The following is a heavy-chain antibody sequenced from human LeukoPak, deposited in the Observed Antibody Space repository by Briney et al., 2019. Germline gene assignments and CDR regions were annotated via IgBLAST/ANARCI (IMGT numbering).Heavy chain of an antibody. CDR2: ISRNSGSI. CDR1: GFTFDDYA. D-gene: IGHD6-13*01. CDR3: AKDKAAAGPDAFDI. V-gene: IGHV3-9*01. Sequence: GGSLRLSCAASGFTFDDYAMHWVRQAPGKGLEWVSGISRNSGSIGYADSVKGRFTISRDNAKNSLYLQMNSLRAEDTALYYCAKDKAAAGPDAFDIWGQGTMVTVSS. J-gene: IGHJ3*02.